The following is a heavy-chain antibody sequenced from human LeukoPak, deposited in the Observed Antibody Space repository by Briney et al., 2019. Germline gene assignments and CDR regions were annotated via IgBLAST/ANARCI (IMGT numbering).Heavy chain of an antibody. V-gene: IGHV4-59*01. CDR3: ARGGRVGYVNWFDP. J-gene: IGHJ5*02. CDR2: MSYSGTT. D-gene: IGHD1-1*01. CDR1: GGSISSFY. Sequence: SETLSLTCTVSGGSISSFYWSWIRQPPGKGLEWIGYMSYSGTTKYNPSLKSRLTISMDTSKNQFSLKLSSVTAADTAVYYCARGGRVGYVNWFDPWGQGTLVTVSS.